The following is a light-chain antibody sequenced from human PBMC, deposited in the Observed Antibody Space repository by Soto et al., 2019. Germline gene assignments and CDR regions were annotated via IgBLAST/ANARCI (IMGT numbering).Light chain of an antibody. CDR3: QSCDSSLSGSYV. CDR2: GNN. CDR1: SSNIGAGYD. V-gene: IGLV1-40*01. Sequence: QSVLTQPPSVSGAPGQRVTISCTGSSSNIGAGYDVHWYQRLPGTAPKVLIYGNNNRPSGVPDRFSGSKSGTSASLAITGLQAEDEADYYCQSCDSSLSGSYVFGPGTKLTVL. J-gene: IGLJ1*01.